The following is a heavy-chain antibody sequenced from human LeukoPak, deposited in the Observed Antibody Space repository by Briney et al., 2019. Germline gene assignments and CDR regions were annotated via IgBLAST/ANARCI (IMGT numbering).Heavy chain of an antibody. CDR3: ARVGALSSSWLLY. CDR1: GFTFSSYA. Sequence: PGGSLRLSCAASGFTFSSYAMNWVRQAPGKGLEWVSTITNSGDSTYYADSVKGRFTISRDNAKNSLYLQMNSLRAEDTAVYFCARVGALSSSWLLYWGQGTLVTVSS. V-gene: IGHV3-23*01. CDR2: ITNSGDST. D-gene: IGHD6-13*01. J-gene: IGHJ4*02.